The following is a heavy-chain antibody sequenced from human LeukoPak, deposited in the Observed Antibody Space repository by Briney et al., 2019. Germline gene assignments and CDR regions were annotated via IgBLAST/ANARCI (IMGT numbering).Heavy chain of an antibody. V-gene: IGHV1-2*02. CDR2: INPNSGDT. CDR1: GYTLTGYY. D-gene: IGHD1-1*01. CDR3: ARGGWNESDC. Sequence: ASVKVSSTSSGYTLTGYYMHWVRQAPGQGLEWMGWINPNSGDTNSAQKFQGRATMTRDTSTNTVYMELTSLRSEDTAVYYCARGGWNESDCWGQGTLVTVSS. J-gene: IGHJ4*02.